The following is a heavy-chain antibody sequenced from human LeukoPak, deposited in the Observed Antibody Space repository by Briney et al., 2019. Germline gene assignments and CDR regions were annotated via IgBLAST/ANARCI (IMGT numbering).Heavy chain of an antibody. J-gene: IGHJ5*02. CDR3: ARPHLEFCDYGYNWFVP. CDR1: GGTFSSYA. D-gene: IGHD4-17*01. V-gene: IGHV1-69*13. CDR2: IIAILGTA. Sequence: SSVTVSCKSSGGTFSSYAIIWVRQAPRHPLEWMGGIIAILGTAHYAQKVQGRVSITAREHTSTAYLELSSLRSEDTPVYYCARPHLEFCDYGYNWFVPWGQGTLV.